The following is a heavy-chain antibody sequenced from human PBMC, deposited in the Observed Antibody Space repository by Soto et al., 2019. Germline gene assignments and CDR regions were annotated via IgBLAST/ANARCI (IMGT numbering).Heavy chain of an antibody. CDR2: IYYSGST. CDR1: GGSISSGDYY. Sequence: SETLSLTCTVSGGSISSGDYYWSWIRQPPGKGLEWIGYIYYSGSTYYNPSLKSRVTISVDTSKNQFSLKLSSVTAADTAVYYCARGNYYDSSGYHNWFDPWGQGTLVTVSS. J-gene: IGHJ5*02. CDR3: ARGNYYDSSGYHNWFDP. V-gene: IGHV4-30-4*01. D-gene: IGHD3-22*01.